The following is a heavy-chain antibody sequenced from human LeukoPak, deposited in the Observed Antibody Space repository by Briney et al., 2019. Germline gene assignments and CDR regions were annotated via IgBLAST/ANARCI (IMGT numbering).Heavy chain of an antibody. J-gene: IGHJ4*02. Sequence: GGSLRLSCAASGFTFDYYAMQWVRQAPGKGLEWVSGISWNSGNIGYADSVKGRFTISRDNAKNSLYLQMNSLRAEDTALYYCAKCDSSGSMVYFDYWGQGSLVTVSS. D-gene: IGHD3-22*01. V-gene: IGHV3-9*01. CDR3: AKCDSSGSMVYFDY. CDR1: GFTFDYYA. CDR2: ISWNSGNI.